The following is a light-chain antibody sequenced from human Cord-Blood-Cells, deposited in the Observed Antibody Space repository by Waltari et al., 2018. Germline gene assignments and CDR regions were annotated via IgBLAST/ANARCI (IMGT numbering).Light chain of an antibody. V-gene: IGLV2-11*01. CDR3: CSYAGSYTL. CDR2: DVS. J-gene: IGLJ2*01. Sequence: QSALTQPRSVSGSPGQSVTISCTGTSSDVGGYNYVSWYQQHPGKAPKLMIYDVSKRPAGVPDRFSGYKSGNTASLTISGLQAEEEADYYCCSYAGSYTLFGGGTKLTVL. CDR1: SSDVGGYNY.